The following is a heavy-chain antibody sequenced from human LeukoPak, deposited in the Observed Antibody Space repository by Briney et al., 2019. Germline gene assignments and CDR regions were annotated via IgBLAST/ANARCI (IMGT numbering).Heavy chain of an antibody. CDR2: INDRGST. Sequence: GSLRLSCAASGFTFSSYGMHWVRQPPGKGLEWIGDINDRGSTNYSPSLKSRVTISVDTSKNQFSLNLKSMTAADTAIYYCARGARRNWNYSTFPRYYFDYWGQGTLVTVSS. V-gene: IGHV4-34*01. J-gene: IGHJ4*02. CDR3: ARGARRNWNYSTFPRYYFDY. D-gene: IGHD1-7*01. CDR1: GFTFSSYG.